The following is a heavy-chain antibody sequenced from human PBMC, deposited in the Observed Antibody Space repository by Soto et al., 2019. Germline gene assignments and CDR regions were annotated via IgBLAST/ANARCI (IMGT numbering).Heavy chain of an antibody. J-gene: IGHJ6*02. CDR1: GGSISSYY. D-gene: IGHD6-6*01. CDR2: IYYSGST. Sequence: QVQLQESGPGLVKPSETLSLTCTVSGGSISSYYWSWIRQPPGKGLEWIGYIYYSGSTNYNPSLKSRVTISVDTSKNQFSLKLSSVTAADTAVYYCARSIARYGMDVWGQGTTVTVSS. CDR3: ARSIARYGMDV. V-gene: IGHV4-59*01.